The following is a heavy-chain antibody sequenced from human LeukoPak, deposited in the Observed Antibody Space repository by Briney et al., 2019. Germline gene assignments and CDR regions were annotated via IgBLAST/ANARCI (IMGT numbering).Heavy chain of an antibody. CDR3: ARGIKVVTRHPYYYYMDV. Sequence: VASVKVSCKASGYTFTSYDINWVRQATGQGLEWMGWMNPNSGNTGYAQKFQGRVTITRNTSISTAYMELSSLRSEDTAVYYCARGIKVVTRHPYYYYMDVWGKGTMVTVSS. D-gene: IGHD4-23*01. CDR1: GYTFTSYD. J-gene: IGHJ6*03. V-gene: IGHV1-8*03. CDR2: MNPNSGNT.